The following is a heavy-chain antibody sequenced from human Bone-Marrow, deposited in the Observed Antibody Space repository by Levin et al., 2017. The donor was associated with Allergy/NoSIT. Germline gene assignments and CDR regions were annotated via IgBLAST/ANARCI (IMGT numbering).Heavy chain of an antibody. CDR2: ISYDSSAK. CDR1: GFTFSKYA. CDR3: ARRDYIDRSGRHRGDDAFDI. Sequence: GGSLRLSCAASGFTFSKYAMHWVRQTPDTGLEWVAIISYDSSAKIYADSVKGRFTISRDNSKNTLNLQMNSLRPEDTAVYYCARRDYIDRSGRHRGDDAFDIWGQGTVVTVSS. D-gene: IGHD3-22*01. V-gene: IGHV3-30*01. J-gene: IGHJ3*02.